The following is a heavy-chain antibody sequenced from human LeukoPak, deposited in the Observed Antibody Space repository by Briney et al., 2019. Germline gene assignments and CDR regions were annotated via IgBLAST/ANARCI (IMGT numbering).Heavy chain of an antibody. V-gene: IGHV1-69*05. CDR3: TRGGYGGPRVAFDY. Sequence: ASVKVYCKASGYTFSSYAITWVRQAPGRGLEWMGGIIPIFGTANYAQKFQGRVTMTRDTSTSTVYMELSSLRSEDTAVYYCTRGGYGGPRVAFDYWGQGTLVTVSS. CDR1: GYTFSSYA. D-gene: IGHD1-1*01. CDR2: IIPIFGTA. J-gene: IGHJ4*02.